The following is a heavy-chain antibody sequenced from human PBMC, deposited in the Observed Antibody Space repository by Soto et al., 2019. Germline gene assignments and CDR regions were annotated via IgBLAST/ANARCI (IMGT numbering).Heavy chain of an antibody. CDR3: ARSPSTSTMGFFDI. D-gene: IGHD3-10*01. CDR2: IYASGHT. J-gene: IGHJ3*02. V-gene: IGHV4-4*07. Sequence: SETLSLTCSVSGGSISAFYWNWIRQPAGKEPEWIGRIYASGHTNYNPSLESRVTMSIDTSKHQFSLKLNSVSAADTAVYYCARSPSTSTMGFFDIWGQGTMVTASS. CDR1: GGSISAFY.